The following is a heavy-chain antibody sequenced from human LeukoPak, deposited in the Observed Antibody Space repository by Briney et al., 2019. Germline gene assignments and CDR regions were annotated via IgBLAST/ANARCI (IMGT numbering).Heavy chain of an antibody. J-gene: IGHJ4*02. CDR3: ARVITMVRGVIITGYFDY. CDR1: GFTFSSYG. CDR2: IWYDGSNK. D-gene: IGHD3-10*01. Sequence: PGRSLRLSCAASGFTFSSYGMHWVRQAPGKGLECVAVIWYDGSNKYYADSVKGRFTISRDNSKNTLYLQMNSLRAEDTAVYYCARVITMVRGVIITGYFDYWGQGTLVTVSS. V-gene: IGHV3-33*01.